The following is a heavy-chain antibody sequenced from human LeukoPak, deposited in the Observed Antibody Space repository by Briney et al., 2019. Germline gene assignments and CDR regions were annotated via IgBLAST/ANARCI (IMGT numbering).Heavy chain of an antibody. CDR3: AKVQRPLDGADY. Sequence: SETLSLTCTVSGGSISSYYWSWIRQPPGKGLEWIGYIYYCGSTYYIPSLKSRVTISVDTSKNLFSLKLSSVTAADTAVYYCAKVQRPLDGADYWGQGTLVTVSS. CDR1: GGSISSYY. CDR2: IYYCGST. V-gene: IGHV4-59*01. D-gene: IGHD1-1*01. J-gene: IGHJ4*02.